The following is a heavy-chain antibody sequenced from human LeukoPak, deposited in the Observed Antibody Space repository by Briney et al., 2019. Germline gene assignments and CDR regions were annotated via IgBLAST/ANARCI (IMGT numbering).Heavy chain of an antibody. CDR2: FDPEDGET. D-gene: IGHD1-26*01. V-gene: IGHV1-24*01. J-gene: IGHJ2*01. CDR1: GYTLTELS. CDR3: ATDSGSYSSHWYFDL. Sequence: GASVKVSCKVSGYTLTELSMHWVRQAPGKGLEWMGGFDPEDGETIYAQKFQGRVTMTEDTSTDTAYMELSSLRSEDTAVYYCATDSGSYSSHWYFDLWGRGTLVTVSS.